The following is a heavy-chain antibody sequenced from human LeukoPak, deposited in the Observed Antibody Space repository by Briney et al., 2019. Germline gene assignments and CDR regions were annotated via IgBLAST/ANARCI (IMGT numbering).Heavy chain of an antibody. V-gene: IGHV4-4*02. CDR3: ARVGDYYDSSGALGY. J-gene: IGHJ4*02. D-gene: IGHD3-22*01. CDR1: GGSISSSNW. Sequence: SGTLSLTCAVSGGSISSSNWWSWVRQPPGKGLAWLGEISHSGSTDYNPSLKSRVTMSVDKSKNQFSLKVTFVTVADTAVYYCARVGDYYDSSGALGYWGQGTLVTVSS. CDR2: ISHSGST.